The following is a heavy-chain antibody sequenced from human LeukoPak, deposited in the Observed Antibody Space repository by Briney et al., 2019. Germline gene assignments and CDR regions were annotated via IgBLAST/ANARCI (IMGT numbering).Heavy chain of an antibody. CDR2: IYSSESI. CDR1: GGSMSGYY. Sequence: PSETLSLTCSISGGSMSGYYWSWIRQPAGKGLEWIGRIYSSESINYSPSLKSRVTMSVDTSKNRFYLKLTSVTAADTALYYCARDRSAAYYRDYFDYWGQGVLVTVSS. V-gene: IGHV4-4*07. CDR3: ARDRSAAYYRDYFDY. J-gene: IGHJ4*02. D-gene: IGHD3-22*01.